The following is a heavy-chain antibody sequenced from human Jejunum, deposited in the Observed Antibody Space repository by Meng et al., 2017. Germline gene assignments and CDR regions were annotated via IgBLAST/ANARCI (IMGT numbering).Heavy chain of an antibody. CDR3: AKHLSGSYTFDY. Sequence: EVELVASGGVLVQPGGSLRLSCAASGFTFSTNYRSWVRRAPGRGLEWVSAIGRGTDTYYADSVKGRFTISRDKPMNTLYLEMNSLRAEDTAVYYCAKHLSGSYTFDYWGQGTLVTVSS. CDR1: GFTFSTNY. V-gene: IGHV3-23*04. D-gene: IGHD1-26*01. CDR2: IGRGTDT. J-gene: IGHJ4*02.